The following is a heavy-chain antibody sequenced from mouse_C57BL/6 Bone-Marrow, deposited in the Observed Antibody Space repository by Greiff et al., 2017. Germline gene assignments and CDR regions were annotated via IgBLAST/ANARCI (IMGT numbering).Heavy chain of an antibody. CDR2: INPYNGDT. D-gene: IGHD1-1*01. CDR3: ERSRSYYYGSSLFDY. Sequence: EVQLQESGPELVKPGDSVKISCTASGYSFTGYFMNWVLQSHGKSLEWMGRINPYNGDTFYNQKFKGKATLTVDKSSSTAHMELRRLTSEDSAVYYWERSRSYYYGSSLFDYWGQGTTLTVSS. J-gene: IGHJ2*01. CDR1: GYSFTGYF. V-gene: IGHV1-20*01.